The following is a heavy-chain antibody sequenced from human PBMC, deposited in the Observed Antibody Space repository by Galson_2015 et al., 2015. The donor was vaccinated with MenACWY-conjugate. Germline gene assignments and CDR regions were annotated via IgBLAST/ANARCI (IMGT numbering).Heavy chain of an antibody. J-gene: IGHJ4*02. V-gene: IGHV4-39*01. CDR2: IYYSGST. CDR1: GGSISSSSYY. D-gene: IGHD1-26*01. CDR3: AEGSYHEPFDY. Sequence: ETLSLTCTVSGGSISSSSYYWGWIRQPPGKGLEWIGSIYYSGSTYYNPSLKSRVTISVDTSKNQFSLKLSSVTAADTAVYYCAEGSYHEPFDYWGQGTLVTVSS.